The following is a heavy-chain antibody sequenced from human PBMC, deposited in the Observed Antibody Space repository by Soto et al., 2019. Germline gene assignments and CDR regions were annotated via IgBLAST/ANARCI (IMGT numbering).Heavy chain of an antibody. CDR3: ARSVEGHFDY. CDR2: ITSDTKTI. V-gene: IGHV3-48*02. Sequence: EVQLVESGGDLVQRGGSLRLSCVASGFRFSIYSMNWIRQAPGKGLEWFSYITSDTKTIKYADSVKGRITIYRDNDKNLVYLQMNRLRDEDTAVYYCARSVEGHFDYWGQGTVVTVSS. J-gene: IGHJ4*02. CDR1: GFRFSIYS. D-gene: IGHD6-19*01.